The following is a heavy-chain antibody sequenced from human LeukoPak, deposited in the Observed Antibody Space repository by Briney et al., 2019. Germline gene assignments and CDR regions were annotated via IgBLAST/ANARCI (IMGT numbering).Heavy chain of an antibody. CDR1: GFTFSRYA. D-gene: IGHD6-19*01. V-gene: IGHV3-30*04. Sequence: PGGSLRLSCVASGFTFSRYAIHWVRQAPGKGLDWVALISSDGSNKYYADSVKGRFTISRDSSKNTLYLQMNSLRSEDTAVYYCAREVPHSGWYHHYFDYWGQGTLVTVSS. J-gene: IGHJ4*02. CDR3: AREVPHSGWYHHYFDY. CDR2: ISSDGSNK.